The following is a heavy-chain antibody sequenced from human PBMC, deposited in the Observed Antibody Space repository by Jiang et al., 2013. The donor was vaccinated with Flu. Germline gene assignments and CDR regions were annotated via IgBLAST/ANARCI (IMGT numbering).Heavy chain of an antibody. D-gene: IGHD3-22*01. J-gene: IGHJ4*02. CDR2: IYYSGST. V-gene: IGHV4-39*01. CDR3: ARHTGGNSYYFYFDY. Sequence: GPGLVKPSETLSLTCTVSGGSISSSSYYWGWIRQPPGKGLEWIGSIYYSGSTYYNPSLKSRVTISVDTSKNQFSLKLSSVTAADTAVYYCARHTGGNSYYFYFDYWGQGTLVTVSS. CDR1: GGSISSSSYY.